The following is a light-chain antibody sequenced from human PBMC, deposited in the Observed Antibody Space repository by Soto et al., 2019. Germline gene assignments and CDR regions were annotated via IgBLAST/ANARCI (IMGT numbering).Light chain of an antibody. J-gene: IGKJ3*01. CDR1: QSISSW. Sequence: DIQMPQSPSTLSASVGDRVTITCRASQSISSWLAWYQQKPGKAPKLLIYGASSLQSGVPSRFSGSGSGTDFTLTISSMQPEDFATYYCQQSYSTPFTFGPGTKVDIK. CDR2: GAS. V-gene: IGKV1-39*01. CDR3: QQSYSTPFT.